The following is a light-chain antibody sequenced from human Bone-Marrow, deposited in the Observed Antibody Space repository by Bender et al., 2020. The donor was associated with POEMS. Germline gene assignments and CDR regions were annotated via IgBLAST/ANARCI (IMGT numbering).Light chain of an antibody. Sequence: HSALTQPRSVSGSPGQSVTISCTGTSSDIGGYNFVSWYQQHPGKAPKLMIYEVSKRPSGVSNRFSGSKSGNTASLTISGLQAEDEADYYCCSYAGSSTPVVFGGGTKLTVL. V-gene: IGLV2-23*02. CDR2: EVS. CDR1: SSDIGGYNF. J-gene: IGLJ2*01. CDR3: CSYAGSSTPVV.